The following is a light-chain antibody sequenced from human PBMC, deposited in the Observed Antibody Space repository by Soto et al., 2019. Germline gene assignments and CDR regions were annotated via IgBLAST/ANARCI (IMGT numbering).Light chain of an antibody. CDR2: GGS. CDR1: QTIYSN. V-gene: IGKV3-20*01. J-gene: IGKJ1*01. Sequence: ERVMTQSPATLSASPGEGATLSCRAGQTIYSNVAWYQQKPGQAPRLLIYGGSSRATGIPVRFSGSGSETDFTLTITRLEPEDFAMYYCQQYSSSRTFGQGTKVDIK. CDR3: QQYSSSRT.